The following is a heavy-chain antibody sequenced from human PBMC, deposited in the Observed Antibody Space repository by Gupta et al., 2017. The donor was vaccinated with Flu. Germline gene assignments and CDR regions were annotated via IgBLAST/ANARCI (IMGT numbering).Heavy chain of an antibody. V-gene: IGHV3-23*01. J-gene: IGHJ6*02. CDR2: ISGSGGST. CDR3: AKEYCSGGSCYPAPDV. CDR1: GFTFSSYA. D-gene: IGHD2-15*01. Sequence: EVQLLESGGGLVQPGGSLRLSCAASGFTFSSYAMSWVRQAPGKGLEWVSAISGSGGSTYYADSVKGRFTISRDNSKNTLYLQMNSLRAEDTAVYYCAKEYCSGGSCYPAPDVWGQGTTVTVSS.